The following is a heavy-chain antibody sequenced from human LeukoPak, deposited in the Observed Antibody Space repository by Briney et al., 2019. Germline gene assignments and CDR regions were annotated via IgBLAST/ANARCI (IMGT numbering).Heavy chain of an antibody. V-gene: IGHV3-23*01. CDR2: ITNSGGEI. CDR3: ATYRQVLLPFES. D-gene: IGHD2-8*02. Sequence: HPGGSLRLSCAASRFTFSSYAMSWVRQAPGKGLEWVSGITNSGGEIHYADSVRGRFTISRDNSKSTLSLQMNSLRAEDTAIYYCATYRQVLLPFESWGQGTLVTVSS. CDR1: RFTFSSYA. J-gene: IGHJ4*02.